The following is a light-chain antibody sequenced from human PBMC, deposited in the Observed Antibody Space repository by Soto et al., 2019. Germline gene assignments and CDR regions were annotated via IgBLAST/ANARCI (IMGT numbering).Light chain of an antibody. CDR3: QQYGSSPGT. J-gene: IGKJ2*01. CDR1: QSVSGNY. V-gene: IGKV3-20*01. CDR2: AVS. Sequence: DIVLTQSPGTLSLSPGERATLSCRASQSVSGNYFAWYQQKPGQAPRLLIYAVSGRATGIPDRFSGSGSGTDFTLTISRLEPEDFAVYYCQQYGSSPGTLGQGTKLEIK.